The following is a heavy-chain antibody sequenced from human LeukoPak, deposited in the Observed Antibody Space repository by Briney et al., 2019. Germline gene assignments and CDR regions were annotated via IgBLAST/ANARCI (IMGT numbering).Heavy chain of an antibody. V-gene: IGHV3-21*01. CDR1: GFTFSSYS. J-gene: IGHJ5*02. D-gene: IGHD6-19*01. CDR3: TTGTEQQWLSLDH. CDR2: ISSGSSYI. Sequence: GGSLRLSCAASGFTFSSYSMNWVRQAPGKGLEWVSSISSGSSYIYYADSVKGRFTISRDNAKNSLYLQMNSLRAEDTAVYYCTTGTEQQWLSLDHWGQGTLVTVSS.